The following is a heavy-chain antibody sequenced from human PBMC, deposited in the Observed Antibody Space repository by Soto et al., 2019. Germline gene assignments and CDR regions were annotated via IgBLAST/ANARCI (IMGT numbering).Heavy chain of an antibody. CDR2: ISPGSRYP. Sequence: PGGSLRLSCAGSGFTFGDSYMSWIRQAPGKGLEWLSYISPGSRYPAYADSVKGRFTISRDNAKRSLYLQMMSLTAEDTTIYYCVRGGGGGLFDPWGQGTMVTVSS. D-gene: IGHD2-15*01. J-gene: IGHJ5*02. CDR3: VRGGGGGLFDP. V-gene: IGHV3-11*06. CDR1: GFTFGDSY.